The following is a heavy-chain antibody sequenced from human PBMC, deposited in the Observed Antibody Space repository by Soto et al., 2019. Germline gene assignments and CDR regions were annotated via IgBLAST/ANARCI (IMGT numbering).Heavy chain of an antibody. V-gene: IGHV1-69*12. CDR1: GGTFSSYV. D-gene: IGHD6-19*01. Sequence: QVQLVQSGAEVKKPGSSVKVSCKASGGTFSSYVISWVRQAPGQVLEWMGGIIPIFGTANYAQKFQGRVTITADESTSTADMELSSLRSEDTAVYYCAGRGPERAPPRKAGFDPWGQGTLVTVSS. CDR2: IIPIFGTA. J-gene: IGHJ5*02. CDR3: AGRGPERAPPRKAGFDP.